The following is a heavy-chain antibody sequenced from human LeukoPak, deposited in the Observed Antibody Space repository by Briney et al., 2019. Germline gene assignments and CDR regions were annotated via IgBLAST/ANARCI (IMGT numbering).Heavy chain of an antibody. Sequence: GASVKVSCKASGYTFTSYDINWVRQATGQGLEWMGWMNPNSGNTGYALKFQGRVTMTRNTSISTAYMELSSLRSEDSAVYYRARALRGPVVPAATGQFDPWGQGTLVTVSS. CDR2: MNPNSGNT. V-gene: IGHV1-8*01. J-gene: IGHJ5*02. CDR3: ARALRGPVVPAATGQFDP. D-gene: IGHD2-2*01. CDR1: GYTFTSYD.